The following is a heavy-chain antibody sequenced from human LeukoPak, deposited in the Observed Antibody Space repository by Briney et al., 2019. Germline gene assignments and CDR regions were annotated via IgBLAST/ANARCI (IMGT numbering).Heavy chain of an antibody. V-gene: IGHV3-23*01. J-gene: IGHJ4*02. D-gene: IGHD2-15*01. CDR2: ISGSGGST. Sequence: GGSLRLSCAASGFTFSSYGMSWVRQAPGKGLEWVSAISGSGGSTYYADSVKGRFTISRDNSKNTLYLQMNSLRAEDTAVYYCARIRTGGYCSGGSCYYFDYWGQGTLVTVSS. CDR1: GFTFSSYG. CDR3: ARIRTGGYCSGGSCYYFDY.